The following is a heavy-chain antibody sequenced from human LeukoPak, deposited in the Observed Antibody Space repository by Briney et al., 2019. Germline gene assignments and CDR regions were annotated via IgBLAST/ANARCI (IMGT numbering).Heavy chain of an antibody. Sequence: GGSLRLSCAASGFTFSSYWMHLVRQAPGKGLVWVSRINSDGSSTSYADSVKGRFTISRDNAKNTLYLQMNSLRAEDTAVYYCARAERGFDAFDIWGQGTMVTVSS. CDR1: GFTFSSYW. V-gene: IGHV3-74*01. D-gene: IGHD1-1*01. CDR2: INSDGSST. CDR3: ARAERGFDAFDI. J-gene: IGHJ3*02.